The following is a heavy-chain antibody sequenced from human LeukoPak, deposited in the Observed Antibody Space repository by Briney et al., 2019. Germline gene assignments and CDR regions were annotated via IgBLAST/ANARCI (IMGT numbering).Heavy chain of an antibody. J-gene: IGHJ1*01. Sequence: LPGGSLRLSCAASGFTFSSYAMSWVRQAPGKGLEWVSAISGSGGSTYYADSVKGRFTISRDDSKNTLYLQMNSLRAEDTAVYYCAKLGRDEYFQHWGQGTLVTVSS. CDR1: GFTFSSYA. V-gene: IGHV3-23*01. CDR3: AKLGRDEYFQH. D-gene: IGHD5-24*01. CDR2: ISGSGGST.